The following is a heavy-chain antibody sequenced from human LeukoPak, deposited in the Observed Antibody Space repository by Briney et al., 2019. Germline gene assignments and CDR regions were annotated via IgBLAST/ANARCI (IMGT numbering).Heavy chain of an antibody. D-gene: IGHD5-12*01. J-gene: IGHJ4*02. CDR1: GFTVSNNY. Sequence: GGSLRLSCAASGFTVSNNYMRWVRQAPGKGLEWVSLIYSGGSTYYADSVKGRFTISRDNAKNSLYLQMNSLTAEDTAVYYCARLNGEATIFGYWGQGSLVTVSS. V-gene: IGHV3-66*04. CDR2: IYSGGST. CDR3: ARLNGEATIFGY.